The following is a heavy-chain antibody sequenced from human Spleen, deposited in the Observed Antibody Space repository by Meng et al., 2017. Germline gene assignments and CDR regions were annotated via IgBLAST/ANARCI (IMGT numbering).Heavy chain of an antibody. CDR1: GGSISSGGYY. CDR2: IYYSGST. CDR3: ARGPTTMAHDFDY. V-gene: IGHV4-31*03. D-gene: IGHD4-11*01. Sequence: SAPGLLNPSPTLSLTCTCSGGSISSGGYYWSWIRQHPGKVLEWIGHIYYSGSTYYNPSLKSRITISVDTSKNQFSLKLSSVTAADSAVYYCARGPTTMAHDFDYWGQGTLVTVSS. J-gene: IGHJ4*02.